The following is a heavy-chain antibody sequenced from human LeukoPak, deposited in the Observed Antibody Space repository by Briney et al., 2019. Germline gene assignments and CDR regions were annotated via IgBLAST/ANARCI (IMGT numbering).Heavy chain of an antibody. Sequence: GGSLRLSCAASGFTFTNYAMTWVRQGPGKRLEWVSGISGSGDGTDYAGSVRGRFTISRDNSKNTVYLQMNSLRAEDTAVYYCARENTRDAFDIWGQGTMVTVSS. CDR3: ARENTRDAFDI. CDR2: ISGSGDGT. V-gene: IGHV3-23*01. J-gene: IGHJ3*02. CDR1: GFTFTNYA.